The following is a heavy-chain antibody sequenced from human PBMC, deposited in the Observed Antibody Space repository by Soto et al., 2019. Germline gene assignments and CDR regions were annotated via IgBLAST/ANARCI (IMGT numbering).Heavy chain of an antibody. Sequence: QVQLVQSGAEVKKPGASVKVSCKASGYTFTSYDINWVRQATGQGIEWMGWMNPNSGNTGYEQKVQGSVTMTRNTSISTAYMELNSLRSEDTAVYYCARGKMSSSSVVATPYYGMDDWGQGTTVTVS. CDR2: MNPNSGNT. CDR1: GYTFTSYD. D-gene: IGHD6-6*01. V-gene: IGHV1-8*01. J-gene: IGHJ6*02. CDR3: ARGKMSSSSVVATPYYGMDD.